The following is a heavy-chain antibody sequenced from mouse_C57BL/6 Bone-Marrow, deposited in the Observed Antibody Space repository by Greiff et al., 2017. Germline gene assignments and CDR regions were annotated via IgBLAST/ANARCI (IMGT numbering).Heavy chain of an antibody. Sequence: EVKVVESGGDLVKPGGSLKLSCAASGFTFSSYGMSWVRQTPDKRLEWVATISSGGSYTYYPDSVKGRFTISRDNAKNTLYLQMSSLKSEDTATYYCARRTSGTGFDYWGQGTTLTVSS. D-gene: IGHD4-1*01. V-gene: IGHV5-6*02. CDR1: GFTFSSYG. J-gene: IGHJ2*01. CDR2: ISSGGSYT. CDR3: ARRTSGTGFDY.